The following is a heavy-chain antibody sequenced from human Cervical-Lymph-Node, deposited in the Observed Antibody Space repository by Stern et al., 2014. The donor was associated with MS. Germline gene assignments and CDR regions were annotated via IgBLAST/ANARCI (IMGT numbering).Heavy chain of an antibody. CDR2: ISDEGRHK. J-gene: IGHJ4*02. V-gene: IGHV3-30*03. CDR3: AIAVGEYYDSCGSDY. Sequence: QVQLVESGGGVVQPGRSLRLSCAASGFTFSSYAMHWVRQTPGQGLEWVGVISDEGRHKYDVDSVKGRVTITRDNAKNTLYLQMNSLRAEDTAVYYCAIAVGEYYDSCGSDYWGQGTLVTVSS. D-gene: IGHD3-22*01. CDR1: GFTFSSYA.